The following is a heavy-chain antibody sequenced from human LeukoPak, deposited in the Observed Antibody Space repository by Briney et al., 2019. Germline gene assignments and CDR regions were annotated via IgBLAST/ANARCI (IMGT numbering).Heavy chain of an antibody. CDR2: ISAYNGNT. CDR3: ARVNIVVVPAGGYFDY. Sequence: ASVKVSCKASGYTFTSYGIIWVRQAPGQGLEWMGWISAYNGNTNYAQKLQGRVTMTTDTSTSTAYMELRSLRSDDTAVYYCARVNIVVVPAGGYFDYWGQGTLVTVSS. J-gene: IGHJ4*02. V-gene: IGHV1-18*01. D-gene: IGHD2-2*01. CDR1: GYTFTSYG.